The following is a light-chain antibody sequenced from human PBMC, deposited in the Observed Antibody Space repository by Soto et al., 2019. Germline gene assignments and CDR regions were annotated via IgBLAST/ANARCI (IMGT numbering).Light chain of an antibody. CDR2: GAS. CDR1: QSVSSNY. Sequence: EIVLTQSPGTLSVSPGERATLSCRASQSVSSNYLAWYQQKPGQAPRLLIYGASSRATGVPDRFSASGSGTDFTLTISRLEPEDFAVYYCQQYGGSPATFGGGTKVEI. V-gene: IGKV3-20*01. J-gene: IGKJ4*01. CDR3: QQYGGSPAT.